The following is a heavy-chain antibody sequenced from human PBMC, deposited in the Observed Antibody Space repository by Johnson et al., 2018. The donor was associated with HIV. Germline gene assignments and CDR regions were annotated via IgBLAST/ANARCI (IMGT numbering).Heavy chain of an antibody. Sequence: QVQLVESGGGLVKPGGSLRLSCAASGFSFSDYYMSWIRQAPGKGPEWVSYIRSSGSTVYYADSVKGRFTISRDNAKNSLYLQMNSLRAEDTAVYYCATRDPTHRPGVFDIWGQGTMVTVSS. CDR1: GFSFSDYY. CDR2: IRSSGSTV. CDR3: ATRDPTHRPGVFDI. J-gene: IGHJ3*02. D-gene: IGHD1-14*01. V-gene: IGHV3-11*04.